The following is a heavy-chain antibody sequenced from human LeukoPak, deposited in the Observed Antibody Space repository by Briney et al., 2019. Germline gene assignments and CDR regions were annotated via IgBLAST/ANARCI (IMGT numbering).Heavy chain of an antibody. Sequence: GESPKISRKASGYTFTGDWIGWVRQMPGKGLEWMGIIYPGDSDTKYNAPFQGQVTISADKSISTAFLQWGSLKASDTATYYCARPALYCSSTVCPPYMDVWGXGXTXTVSS. D-gene: IGHD2-2*01. V-gene: IGHV5-51*01. CDR2: IYPGDSDT. CDR1: GYTFTGDW. J-gene: IGHJ6*03. CDR3: ARPALYCSSTVCPPYMDV.